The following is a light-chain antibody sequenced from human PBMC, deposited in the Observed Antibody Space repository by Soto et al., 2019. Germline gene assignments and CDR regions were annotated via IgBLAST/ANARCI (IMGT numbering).Light chain of an antibody. CDR3: VQGTHWPIT. CDR1: HSLVRSDGNTY. CDR2: KVS. V-gene: IGKV2-30*02. J-gene: IGKJ5*01. Sequence: DVVMTQSPLSLPVTLGQPASISCWSSHSLVRSDGNTYLSWLHQRPGQSPRRLIYKVSNRDSGVPDRFSGSRSGTDFTLKISRVEAEDVGVYYCVQGTHWPITFGQGTRLEIK.